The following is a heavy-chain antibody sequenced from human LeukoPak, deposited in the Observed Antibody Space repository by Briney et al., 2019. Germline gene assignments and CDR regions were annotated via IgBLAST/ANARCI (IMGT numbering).Heavy chain of an antibody. J-gene: IGHJ3*02. CDR2: IYHSGST. CDR1: GGSISSGGYY. CDR3: ARRRHYYDSHAFDI. V-gene: IGHV4-30-2*01. D-gene: IGHD3-22*01. Sequence: SETLSLTCTVSGGSISSGGYYWSWIRQPPGKGLEWIGYIYHSGSTNYNPSLKSRVTISVDKSKNQFSLKLSSVTAADTAVYYCARRRHYYDSHAFDIWGQGTMVTVSS.